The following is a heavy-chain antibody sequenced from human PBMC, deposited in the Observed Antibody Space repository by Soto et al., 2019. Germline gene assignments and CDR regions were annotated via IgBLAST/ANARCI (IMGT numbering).Heavy chain of an antibody. CDR1: GFTFSSYS. CDR3: ARDASYSSSSDYYYGMDV. V-gene: IGHV3-21*01. Sequence: EVQLVESGGGLVKPGGSLRLSCAASGFTFSSYSMNWVRQAPGKGLEWVSSISTSSSDIYYADSVKGRFTISRDNAKNSLYLQMNSLRAEDTAVYYCARDASYSSSSDYYYGMDVWGQGTTVTVSS. CDR2: ISTSSSDI. D-gene: IGHD6-6*01. J-gene: IGHJ6*02.